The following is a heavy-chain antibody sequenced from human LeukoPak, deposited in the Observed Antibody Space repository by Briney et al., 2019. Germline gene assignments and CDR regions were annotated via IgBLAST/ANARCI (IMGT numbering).Heavy chain of an antibody. V-gene: IGHV3-48*02. J-gene: IGHJ4*02. CDR1: GFTFTTYN. Sequence: PGGSLRLSCAASGFTFTTYNVNWIRQAPGKGLEWVSYISSSGTIYYADSVKGRFTISRDNAKRSLYLQMNSLRDEDTAVYYCARDSPTTVVAPDYWGQGTLVTVSS. CDR2: ISSSGTI. D-gene: IGHD4-23*01. CDR3: ARDSPTTVVAPDY.